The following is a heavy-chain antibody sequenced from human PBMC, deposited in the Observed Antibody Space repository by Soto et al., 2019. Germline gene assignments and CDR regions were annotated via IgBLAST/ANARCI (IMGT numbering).Heavy chain of an antibody. D-gene: IGHD2-2*01. CDR3: ARARLDTPALDY. CDR1: GFTFSIYA. CDR2: ISYDGSNK. V-gene: IGHV3-30-3*01. Sequence: QVQLVESGGGVVQPWRSLRLSCAASGFTFSIYAMHWVRKAPGKGLVWVAVISYDGSNKYYADSVKGRFTISRDNSKNTRYLQMNSLRAEYTAVYYCARARLDTPALDYWGQGTLVTVSS. J-gene: IGHJ4*02.